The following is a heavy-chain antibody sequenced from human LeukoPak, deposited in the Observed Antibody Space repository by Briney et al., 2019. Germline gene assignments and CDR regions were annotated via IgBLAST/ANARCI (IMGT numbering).Heavy chain of an antibody. CDR2: ISGSGST. D-gene: IGHD3-10*01. Sequence: GGSLRLSCAASGFTFSSYAMSWVRQAPGKGLEWVSAISGSGSTYYADSVKGWFTISRDNSKNTLYLQMNSLRAEDTAVYYCAKDSPYAYYGSGSYWDYWGQGTLVTVSS. CDR1: GFTFSSYA. J-gene: IGHJ4*02. V-gene: IGHV3-23*01. CDR3: AKDSPYAYYGSGSYWDY.